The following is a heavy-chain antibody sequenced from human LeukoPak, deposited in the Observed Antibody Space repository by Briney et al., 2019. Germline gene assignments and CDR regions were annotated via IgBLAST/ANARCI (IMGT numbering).Heavy chain of an antibody. CDR2: ISYDGSNK. D-gene: IGHD5-12*01. J-gene: IGHJ4*02. V-gene: IGHV3-30*14. CDR1: GFTFSSYA. CDR3: ARGRYSGYVFDY. Sequence: GRSLRLSCAASGFTFSSYAMHWVRQAPGKGLEWVAVISYDGSNKYYADSVKGRFTISRDNSKNTLYLQMNSLRAEDTAVYYCARGRYSGYVFDYWGQGTLVTVSS.